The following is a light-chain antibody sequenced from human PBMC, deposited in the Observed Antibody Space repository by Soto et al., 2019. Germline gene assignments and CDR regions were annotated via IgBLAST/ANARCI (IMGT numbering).Light chain of an antibody. Sequence: IQLTQTPSSLSASVGDRVTITCRASQGISSFLAWYQQKPGKARKLLIYAASSLQSGVPSRFSGSGFGTDFTLTITSLQPEDFATYYCQQVESYPSTFGGGTKVEMK. J-gene: IGKJ4*01. CDR1: QGISSF. CDR3: QQVESYPST. CDR2: AAS. V-gene: IGKV1-9*01.